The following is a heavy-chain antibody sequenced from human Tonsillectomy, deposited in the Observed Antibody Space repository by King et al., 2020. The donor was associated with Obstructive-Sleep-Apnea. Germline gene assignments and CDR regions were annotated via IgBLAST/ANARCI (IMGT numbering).Heavy chain of an antibody. V-gene: IGHV4-59*08. Sequence: QLQESGPGLLKPSETLSLTCTVSGGSISTYYWSWIRQSPGKGLEWIGYIYYSGSTNYNPSLRSRVTISVDTSKNHFSLKPTSVTAADTAVYYCARHDGGLNWFDPWGQGTLVTVSS. CDR3: ARHDGGLNWFDP. CDR1: GGSISTYY. CDR2: IYYSGST. D-gene: IGHD4-23*01. J-gene: IGHJ5*02.